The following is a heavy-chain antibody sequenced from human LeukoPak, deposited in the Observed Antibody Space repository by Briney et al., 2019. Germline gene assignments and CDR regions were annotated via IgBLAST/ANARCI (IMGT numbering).Heavy chain of an antibody. CDR1: GGTFSSYA. D-gene: IGHD2-2*01. CDR2: IIPIFGTA. V-gene: IGHV1-69*13. CDR3: ARELLYRGVVVPAAPLLGYYYYGMDV. Sequence: VASVKVSCKASGGTFSSYAISWVRQAPGQGLEWMGGIIPIFGTANYAQKFQGRVTITADESTSTAYMELSSLRSEDTAVYYCARELLYRGVVVPAAPLLGYYYYGMDVWGQGTTVTVSS. J-gene: IGHJ6*02.